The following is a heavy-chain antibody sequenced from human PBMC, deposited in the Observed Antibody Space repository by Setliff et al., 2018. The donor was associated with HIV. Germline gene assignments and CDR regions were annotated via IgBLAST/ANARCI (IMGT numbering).Heavy chain of an antibody. Sequence: SETLSLTCAVYGGSFDNYFWTWIRQPPGKGLEWIGYIYTSGSTNYNPSLKSRVTMSVDTSKNQFSLKLSSVTAADTAVYFCARVVWTAAAGTIDYFYYGLDVWGQGTTVTVSS. CDR2: IYTSGST. J-gene: IGHJ6*02. CDR1: GGSFDNYF. CDR3: ARVVWTAAAGTIDYFYYGLDV. D-gene: IGHD6-13*01. V-gene: IGHV4-4*09.